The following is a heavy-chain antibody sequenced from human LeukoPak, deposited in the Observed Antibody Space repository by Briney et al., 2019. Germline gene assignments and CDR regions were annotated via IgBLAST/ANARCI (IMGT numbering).Heavy chain of an antibody. D-gene: IGHD4-11*01. Sequence: PWETLSLTCTVSGGSVSSGSYYWSWIRQPPGKGLEWIGYIYYSGSTNYNPSLKSRVTISVDTSKNQFSLKLSSVTAADTAVYYCARAGDTVTTFDYWGQGTLVTVSS. CDR3: ARAGDTVTTFDY. V-gene: IGHV4-61*01. CDR2: IYYSGST. J-gene: IGHJ4*02. CDR1: GGSVSSGSYY.